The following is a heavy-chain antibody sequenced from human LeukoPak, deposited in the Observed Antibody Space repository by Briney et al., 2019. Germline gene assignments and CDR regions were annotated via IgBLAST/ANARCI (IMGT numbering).Heavy chain of an antibody. CDR1: GYSFSGYY. CDR2: INPNSGGT. J-gene: IGHJ4*02. CDR3: ARDKGTGWSPIHY. Sequence: ASVTVTRKAAGYSFSGYYIHWVRQAPGQGLEWMGWINPNSGGTTYAQKFQGRVTMTRDTSITTAYMELSSLISDDTAVYFCARDKGTGWSPIHYGGQGTLVTVSS. V-gene: IGHV1-2*02. D-gene: IGHD1-1*01.